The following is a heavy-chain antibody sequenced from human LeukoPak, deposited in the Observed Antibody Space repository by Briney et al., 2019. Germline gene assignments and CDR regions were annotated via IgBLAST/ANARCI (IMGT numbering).Heavy chain of an antibody. CDR3: ARRPLRGADLRYFDL. CDR2: IYYSGST. V-gene: IGHV4-31*03. D-gene: IGHD3-10*01. CDR1: GGSISSGGYY. J-gene: IGHJ2*01. Sequence: SETLSLTCTVSGGSISSGGYYWSWIRQHPGKGLEWIGYIYYSGSTYYNPSLKSRVTISVDTSKNQFSLKLSSVTAADTAVYYCARRPLRGADLRYFDLWGRGTLLPVSS.